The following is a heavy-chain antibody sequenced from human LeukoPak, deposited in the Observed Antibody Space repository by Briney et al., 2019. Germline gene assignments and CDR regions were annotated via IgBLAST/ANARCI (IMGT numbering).Heavy chain of an antibody. J-gene: IGHJ4*02. CDR1: GFTFSSYW. V-gene: IGHV3-74*01. Sequence: GGSLRLSCAASGFTFSSYWMHWVRQAPGKGLVWVSRINGDGSSTSYADSVKGRFTISRDNAKNTLYLQMNSLKAEDTAVYYCARGKTPAVTTPFDYWGQGTLVTVSS. CDR3: ARGKTPAVTTPFDY. CDR2: INGDGSST. D-gene: IGHD4-17*01.